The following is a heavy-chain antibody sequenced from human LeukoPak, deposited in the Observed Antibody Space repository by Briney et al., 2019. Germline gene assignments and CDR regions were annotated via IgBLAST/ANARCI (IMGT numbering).Heavy chain of an antibody. CDR1: GLTFSSYA. V-gene: IGHV3-23*01. Sequence: GGSLRHSCAACGLTFSSYAMSWVRQAPGKGLEWVSAISGSGGSTCYADSVKGRFTISRDNSKNTLYLEMNSLRAEDTAVYYCAKDGQVGAIGYFDYRGQGTLVTVSS. CDR2: ISGSGGST. D-gene: IGHD1-26*01. CDR3: AKDGQVGAIGYFDY. J-gene: IGHJ4*02.